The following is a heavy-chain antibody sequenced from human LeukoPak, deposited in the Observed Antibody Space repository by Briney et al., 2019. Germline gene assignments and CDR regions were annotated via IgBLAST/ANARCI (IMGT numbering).Heavy chain of an antibody. J-gene: IGHJ4*02. Sequence: SETLSLTCTVSGGSISSYYWSWIRQPPGKGLQWIGYIYYSGSTNYNPSLKSRVTISVDTSKNQFSLKLSSVTAADTAVYYCASAGSSLAPFDYWGQGTLVTVSS. CDR1: GGSISSYY. CDR2: IYYSGST. V-gene: IGHV4-59*01. D-gene: IGHD6-13*01. CDR3: ASAGSSLAPFDY.